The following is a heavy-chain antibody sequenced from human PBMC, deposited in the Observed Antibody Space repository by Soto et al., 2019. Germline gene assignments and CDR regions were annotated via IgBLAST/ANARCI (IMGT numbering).Heavy chain of an antibody. CDR2: ISYDGSNK. Sequence: QVQLVESGGSVVQPGRSLRLSCAASGFTFSSYGMHWVRQAPGKGLEWVAVISYDGSNKYYADSVKGRFTISRDNSKNTLYLQMNSLRTEDTAVYYCARPLWRDDYNWGYFDLWGRGTLVTVSS. D-gene: IGHD4-4*01. J-gene: IGHJ2*01. CDR1: GFTFSSYG. V-gene: IGHV3-30-3*01. CDR3: ARPLWRDDYNWGYFDL.